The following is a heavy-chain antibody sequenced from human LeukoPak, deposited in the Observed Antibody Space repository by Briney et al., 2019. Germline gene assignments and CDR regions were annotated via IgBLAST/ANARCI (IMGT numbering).Heavy chain of an antibody. V-gene: IGHV1-46*01. CDR1: GYTFTSYY. Sequence: ASVKVSCKASGYTFTSYYMHWVRQAPGQGLEWMGIINPSGGSTSYAQKFQGRVTMTRDTSTSTVYMELSSLRSEDTAVYCCATDLRPYGMDVWGQGTTVTVSS. CDR3: ATDLRPYGMDV. D-gene: IGHD3-3*01. J-gene: IGHJ6*02. CDR2: INPSGGST.